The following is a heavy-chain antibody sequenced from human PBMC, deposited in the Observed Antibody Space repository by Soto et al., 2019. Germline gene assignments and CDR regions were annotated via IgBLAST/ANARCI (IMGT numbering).Heavy chain of an antibody. Sequence: GASVKVSCKASGYTFFTYDISWVRQAPGQGLEWMGWISTYSGDTKYAQKFQGQVTISVDNSIDTAYLEWTTLRASDSAMYYCARHSLATQPGDYWGQGTRVTVSS. V-gene: IGHV1-18*01. CDR2: ISTYSGDT. J-gene: IGHJ4*02. D-gene: IGHD5-12*01. CDR3: ARHSLATQPGDY. CDR1: GYTFFTYD.